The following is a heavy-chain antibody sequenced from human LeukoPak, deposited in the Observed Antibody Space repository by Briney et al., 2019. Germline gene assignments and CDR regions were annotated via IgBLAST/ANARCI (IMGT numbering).Heavy chain of an antibody. D-gene: IGHD6-13*01. V-gene: IGHV4-39*01. CDR3: ARHAGGISATGTRPFDY. CDR2: IYYSGST. Sequence: SETLSLTCTVSGASFSSSTYYWGWIRQPPGKGLEWFGSIYYSGSTYYNPSLKSRVTMSVDTSKNQFSLKLSSVTAADTAVYYCARHAGGISATGTRPFDYWGQGTLVTVSS. J-gene: IGHJ4*02. CDR1: GASFSSSTYY.